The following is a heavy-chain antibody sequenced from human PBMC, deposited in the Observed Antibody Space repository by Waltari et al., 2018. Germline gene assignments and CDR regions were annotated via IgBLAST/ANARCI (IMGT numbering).Heavy chain of an antibody. J-gene: IGHJ6*03. CDR1: GFTFSSYG. CDR2: KWYDGSNK. Sequence: QVQLVESGGGVVQPGRSLRLSCAASGFTFSSYGMHWVRQAPGKGLEWVAVKWYDGSNKDYADSVKGRFTISRDNSKNTLYLQMNSLRAEDTAVYYCAKSPQRIYYYYYMDVWGKGTTVTVSS. V-gene: IGHV3-33*06. CDR3: AKSPQRIYYYYYMDV.